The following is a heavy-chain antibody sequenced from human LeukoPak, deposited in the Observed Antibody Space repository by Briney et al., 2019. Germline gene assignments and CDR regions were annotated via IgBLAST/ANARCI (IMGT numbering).Heavy chain of an antibody. CDR2: IWYDGSNK. V-gene: IGHV3-33*01. Sequence: GGSLRLSCAGSGFTFSSYGMHWVRQAPGKGLEWVAVIWYDGSNKYYADSVKGRFTISRDNSKNTLYLQMNSLRAEDTAVYYCARHYDSSGLFDYWGQGTLVTVSS. CDR1: GFTFSSYG. CDR3: ARHYDSSGLFDY. J-gene: IGHJ4*02. D-gene: IGHD3-22*01.